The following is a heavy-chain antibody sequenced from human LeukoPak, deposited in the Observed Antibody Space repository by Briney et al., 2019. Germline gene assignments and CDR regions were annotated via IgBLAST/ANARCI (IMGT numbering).Heavy chain of an antibody. D-gene: IGHD4-17*01. CDR1: GYTFTNYD. V-gene: IGHV1-8*01. Sequence: GASVKVSCKASGYTFTNYDINWVRQATGQGLEWIGWMNPNSGNTDYAQKFRGRVTMTRDTSMSTAYMELNSLRSEDTAVYYCARGDGSHDYGDYGALGYWGQGTLVTVSS. CDR3: ARGDGSHDYGDYGALGY. CDR2: MNPNSGNT. J-gene: IGHJ4*02.